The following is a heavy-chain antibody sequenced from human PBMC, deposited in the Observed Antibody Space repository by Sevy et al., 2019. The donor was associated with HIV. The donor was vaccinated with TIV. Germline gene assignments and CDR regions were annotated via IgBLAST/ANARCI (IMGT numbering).Heavy chain of an antibody. CDR3: ARAPENYCSGGSCYHH. D-gene: IGHD2-15*01. J-gene: IGHJ5*02. CDR1: GFSFSSYE. Sequence: GGSLSLSCAASGFSFSSYEMNWVRQAPGKGLEWVSSISQRGDTTYYSDSVKGRFTISRDNAKNSLYLQMSSLRAEDTAVYYWARAPENYCSGGSCYHHWGPGTLVTVSS. V-gene: IGHV3-48*03. CDR2: ISQRGDTT.